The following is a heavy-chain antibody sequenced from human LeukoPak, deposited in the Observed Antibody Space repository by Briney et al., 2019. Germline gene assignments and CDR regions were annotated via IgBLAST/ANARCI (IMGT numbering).Heavy chain of an antibody. CDR1: GFTFDDYA. CDR2: ISWNSGSI. Sequence: GRSLRLSCAASGFTFDDYAMHWVRQAPGKGLEWVSGISWNSGSIGYADSVKGRFTISRDNAKNSLYLQMNSLRAEDMALYYCAKVLQKSSSSWYDDAFDIWGQGTMVTVSS. CDR3: AKVLQKSSSSWYDDAFDI. V-gene: IGHV3-9*03. D-gene: IGHD6-13*01. J-gene: IGHJ3*02.